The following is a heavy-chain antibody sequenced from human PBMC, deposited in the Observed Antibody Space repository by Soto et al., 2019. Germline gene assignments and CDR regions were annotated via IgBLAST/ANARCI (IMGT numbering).Heavy chain of an antibody. D-gene: IGHD6-6*01. CDR2: IIPIFGTA. J-gene: IGHJ4*02. CDR3: ARAGDLGIAARDPGFDY. CDR1: GGTFSSYA. V-gene: IGHV1-69*12. Sequence: QVQLVQSGAEVKKPGSSVKVSCKASGGTFSSYAISWVRQAPGQGLEWMGGIIPIFGTANYAQKFQGGVTITADESTSTAYMELSSLRSEDTAVYYCARAGDLGIAARDPGFDYWGQGTLVTVSS.